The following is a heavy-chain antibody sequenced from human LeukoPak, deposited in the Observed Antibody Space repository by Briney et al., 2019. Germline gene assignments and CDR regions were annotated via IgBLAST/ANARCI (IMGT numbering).Heavy chain of an antibody. J-gene: IGHJ4*02. D-gene: IGHD4-17*01. CDR1: NYNFSDYT. CDR3: VRGPLYGDYYCDF. Sequence: ASVKVSCKASNYNFSDYTINWVRQAPGQGLEWMGWISPKNGDTNPAQRFQGRVTMTTETSTTTAYMDLRNLTSDDTAVYFCVRGPLYGDYYCDFWGQGTLVTVSS. V-gene: IGHV1-18*01. CDR2: ISPKNGDT.